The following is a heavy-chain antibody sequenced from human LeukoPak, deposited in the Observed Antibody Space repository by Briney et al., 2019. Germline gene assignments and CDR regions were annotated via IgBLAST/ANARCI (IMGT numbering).Heavy chain of an antibody. CDR1: GGSISSYY. J-gene: IGHJ4*02. V-gene: IGHV4-59*01. CDR2: IYYSGST. CDR3: ARGSGYDYPEYFDY. D-gene: IGHD5-12*01. Sequence: PSETLSLTCTVSGGSISSYYWSWIRQPPGKGLEWIGYIYYSGSTNYNPSLKSRVTISADTSKNQFSLKLSSVTAADTAVYYCARGSGYDYPEYFDYWGQGTLVTVSS.